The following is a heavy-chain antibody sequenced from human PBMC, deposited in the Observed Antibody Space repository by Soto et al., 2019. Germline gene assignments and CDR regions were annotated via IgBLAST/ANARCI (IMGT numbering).Heavy chain of an antibody. CDR3: ARSDCSGGSCYNGIDY. V-gene: IGHV1-69*13. D-gene: IGHD2-15*01. J-gene: IGHJ4*02. Sequence: SVKVSCKASGGTFSSYAISWVRQAPGQGLEWMGGIIPIFGTANYAQKFQGRVTITADESTSTAYMELSSLRSEDTAVYYCARSDCSGGSCYNGIDYWGQGTLVTVSS. CDR2: IIPIFGTA. CDR1: GGTFSSYA.